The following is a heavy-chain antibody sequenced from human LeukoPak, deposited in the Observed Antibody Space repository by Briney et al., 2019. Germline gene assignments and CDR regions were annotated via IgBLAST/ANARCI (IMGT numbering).Heavy chain of an antibody. J-gene: IGHJ5*02. CDR2: ISYDGSNK. D-gene: IGHD1-26*01. CDR1: GFTFSSYA. V-gene: IGHV3-30-3*01. CDR3: AKERYSGSYFS. Sequence: GGSLRLSCAASGFTFSSYAMHWVRQAPGKGLEWVAVISYDGSNKYYADSVKGRFTISRDNSKNTLYLQMNSLRAEDTAVYYCAKERYSGSYFSWGQGTLVTVSS.